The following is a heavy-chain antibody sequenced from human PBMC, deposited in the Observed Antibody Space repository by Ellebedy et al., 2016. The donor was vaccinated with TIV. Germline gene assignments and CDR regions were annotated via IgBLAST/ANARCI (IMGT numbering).Heavy chain of an antibody. J-gene: IGHJ6*03. CDR3: AKDHVPEAYYYYYYMDV. V-gene: IGHV3-30-3*01. CDR2: ISYDGSNK. CDR1: GFTFSSYA. Sequence: GESLKISCAASGFTFSSYAMHWVRQAPGKGLEWVAVISYDGSNKYYADSVKGRFTISRDNSKNTLYLQMNSLRAEDTAVYYCAKDHVPEAYYYYYYMDVWGKGTTVTVSS.